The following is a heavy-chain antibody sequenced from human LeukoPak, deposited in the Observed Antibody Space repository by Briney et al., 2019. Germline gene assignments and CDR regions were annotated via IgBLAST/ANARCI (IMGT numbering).Heavy chain of an antibody. CDR1: GYSISSGYY. Sequence: SETLSLTCAVSGYSISSGYYWGWIRQPPGKGLEWIGSIYHSGSTYYNPSLKSRVTISVDTSKNQFSLKLSSVTAADTAVYYCARQEGVDYWGQGTLVTVSS. J-gene: IGHJ4*02. CDR2: IYHSGST. D-gene: IGHD3-16*01. CDR3: ARQEGVDY. V-gene: IGHV4-38-2*01.